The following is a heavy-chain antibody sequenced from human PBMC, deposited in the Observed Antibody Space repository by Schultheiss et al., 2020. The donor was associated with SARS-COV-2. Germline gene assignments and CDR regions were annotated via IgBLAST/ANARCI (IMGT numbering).Heavy chain of an antibody. D-gene: IGHD6-13*01. Sequence: GESLKISCAASGFTFSDYYMSWIRQAPGKGLEWVSYISSSGSTIYYADSVKGRFTISRDNAKNSLYLQMNSLRAEDTAVYYCAREVVSGAAGTGNWFDPWGQGTLVTVSS. J-gene: IGHJ5*02. V-gene: IGHV3-11*01. CDR3: AREVVSGAAGTGNWFDP. CDR2: ISSSGSTI. CDR1: GFTFSDYY.